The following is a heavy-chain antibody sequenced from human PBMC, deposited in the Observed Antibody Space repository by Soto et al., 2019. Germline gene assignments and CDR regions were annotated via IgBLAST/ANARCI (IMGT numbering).Heavy chain of an antibody. CDR2: INPSGGST. D-gene: IGHD7-27*01. J-gene: IGHJ4*02. CDR1: GYTFTSYY. V-gene: IGHV1-46*01. CDR3: ARVTGGGHYFDY. Sequence: QVQLVQSGAEVKKPGASGKVSCKASGYTFTSYYMHWVRQAPGQGLEWMGIINPSGGSTSYAQKFQGRVTMTRDTSTSTVYMELSSLRSEDTAVYYCARVTGGGHYFDYWGQGTLVTVSS.